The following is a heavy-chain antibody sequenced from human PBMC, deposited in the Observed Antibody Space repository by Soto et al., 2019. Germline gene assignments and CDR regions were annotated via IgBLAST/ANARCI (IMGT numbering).Heavy chain of an antibody. V-gene: IGHV5-10-1*01. CDR3: ARTLVETSTTFPVMDV. CDR2: IHPSDSYT. CDR1: GYSFTDYS. D-gene: IGHD1-1*01. Sequence: LGESLKISCEGRGYSFTDYSITWLRRTPGTGLEWMGKIHPSDSYTNFNPSFQGHVSISVDRSANTAYLQWTSLKASDSGIYYCARTLVETSTTFPVMDVWGHGTTVTVSS. J-gene: IGHJ6*01.